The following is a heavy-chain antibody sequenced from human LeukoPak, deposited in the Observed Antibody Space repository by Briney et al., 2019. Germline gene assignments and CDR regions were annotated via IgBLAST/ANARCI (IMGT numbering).Heavy chain of an antibody. CDR1: GFTFSSYW. D-gene: IGHD6-13*01. CDR3: ARGGPYSSSSWDY. J-gene: IGHJ4*02. V-gene: IGHV3-74*01. Sequence: GGSLRLSCAASGFTFSSYWMHWVRQAPGKGLVWVSGTNNDGRSTRYADSVKGLFTISRDNAKNTLYLQMNSLRAEDTAVYYCARGGPYSSSSWDYWGQGTLVTVSS. CDR2: TNNDGRST.